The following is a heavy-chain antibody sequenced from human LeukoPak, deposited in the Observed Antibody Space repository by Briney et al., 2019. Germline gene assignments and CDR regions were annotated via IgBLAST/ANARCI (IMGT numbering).Heavy chain of an antibody. CDR3: ARSPTVFGVVYMDV. Sequence: SETLSLTCTVSGGSISSYYWSWIRQPAGKGLGWIGRIYTSGSTNYNPSLKSRVTISVDTSKNQFSLKLSSVTAADTAVYYCARSPTVFGVVYMDVWGKGTTVTVSS. V-gene: IGHV4-4*07. J-gene: IGHJ6*03. D-gene: IGHD3-3*01. CDR2: IYTSGST. CDR1: GGSISSYY.